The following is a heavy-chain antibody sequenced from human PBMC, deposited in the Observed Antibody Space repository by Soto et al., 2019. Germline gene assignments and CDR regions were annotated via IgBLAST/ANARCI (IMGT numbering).Heavy chain of an antibody. CDR1: GGSISSYY. D-gene: IGHD6-13*01. V-gene: IGHV4-59*01. CDR2: IYYSGST. Sequence: SETPVLSCTVSGGSISSYYWSWIRQPPGKGLKWIGYIYYSGSTNYNPSLKSRVTISVDTSKNQFSLKLSSVTAADTAVYYCARRYPGNFDYWGQGTLVTV. CDR3: ARRYPGNFDY. J-gene: IGHJ4*02.